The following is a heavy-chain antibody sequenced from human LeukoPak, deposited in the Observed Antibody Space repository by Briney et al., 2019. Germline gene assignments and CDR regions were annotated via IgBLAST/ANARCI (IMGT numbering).Heavy chain of an antibody. CDR1: GGSISSYY. CDR3: ARAGQLDLITWFDS. Sequence: SETLSLTCTVSGGSISSYYWSWIRQPPGKGLEWSGYIYYSGSTNYNPSLKSRVTISVDTSKNQFSLKVSSVTAADRAVYYCARAGQLDLITWFDSWGQGTLVTVSS. J-gene: IGHJ5*01. CDR2: IYYSGST. D-gene: IGHD2-2*01. V-gene: IGHV4-59*01.